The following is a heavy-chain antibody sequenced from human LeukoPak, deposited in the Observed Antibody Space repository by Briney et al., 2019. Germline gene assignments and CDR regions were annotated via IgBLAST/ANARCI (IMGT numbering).Heavy chain of an antibody. Sequence: ASVKVSCKASGYTFTSYGISWVRQAPGQGLEWMGWISAYNGNTNHAQKLQGRVTMTTDTSTCTAYMELRSLRSDDTAVYYCARVASEGYFDYWGQGTLVAVSS. J-gene: IGHJ4*02. V-gene: IGHV1-18*01. CDR2: ISAYNGNT. CDR1: GYTFTSYG. CDR3: ARVASEGYFDY.